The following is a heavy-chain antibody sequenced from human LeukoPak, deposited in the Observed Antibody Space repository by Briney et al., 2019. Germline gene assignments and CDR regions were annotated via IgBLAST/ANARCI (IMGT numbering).Heavy chain of an antibody. CDR1: GYTFTGYY. J-gene: IGHJ4*02. V-gene: IGHV1-2*06. CDR2: IDPNSGGT. Sequence: ASVKVSCKASGYTFTGYYMHWVRQAPGQGLEWMGRIDPNSGGTNYAQKLQGRVTMTRDTSISTAYMELSRLRSDDTAVYYYARGYSYGHYFDYWGQGTLVTVSS. CDR3: ARGYSYGHYFDY. D-gene: IGHD5-18*01.